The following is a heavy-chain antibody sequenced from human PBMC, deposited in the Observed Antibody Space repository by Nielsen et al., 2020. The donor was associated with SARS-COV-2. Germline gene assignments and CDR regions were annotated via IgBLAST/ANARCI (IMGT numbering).Heavy chain of an antibody. CDR1: GFTFSSYR. Sequence: GESLKISCAASGFTFSSYRMHWVRQAPGKGLEWVAVIWYDGSNKYYADSVKGRFTISRDNSKNTLYLQMNSPRAEDTALYYCAKDQDDMDVWGQGTTVTVSS. J-gene: IGHJ6*02. CDR2: IWYDGSNK. V-gene: IGHV3-30*02. CDR3: AKDQDDMDV.